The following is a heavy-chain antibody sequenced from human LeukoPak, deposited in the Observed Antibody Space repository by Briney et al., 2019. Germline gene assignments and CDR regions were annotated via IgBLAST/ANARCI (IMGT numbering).Heavy chain of an antibody. Sequence: GASVKVSCKASGYTFTSYDINWVRQAPGQGLEWMGWMNPVSGNAGSAQKFQGRVTLTGDTSISTAYMELSSLRSDDTAVYYCARAPMGTAALYWGQGTLVTVSS. D-gene: IGHD2-2*01. CDR1: GYTFTSYD. CDR3: ARAPMGTAALY. CDR2: MNPVSGNA. J-gene: IGHJ4*02. V-gene: IGHV1-8*02.